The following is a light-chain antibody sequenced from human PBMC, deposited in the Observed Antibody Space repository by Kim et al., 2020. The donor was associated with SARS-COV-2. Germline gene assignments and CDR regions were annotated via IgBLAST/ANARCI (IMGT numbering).Light chain of an antibody. CDR1: QTISTW. Sequence: ASIGDSVTITCRVSQTISTWLAWYQQKPGRAPKLLIHKTSSLEPGVSSRFSGSGSGTEFTLTISSLQPDDFATYYCQRYNTSPWTFGQGTKVDIK. J-gene: IGKJ1*01. V-gene: IGKV1-5*03. CDR3: QRYNTSPWT. CDR2: KTS.